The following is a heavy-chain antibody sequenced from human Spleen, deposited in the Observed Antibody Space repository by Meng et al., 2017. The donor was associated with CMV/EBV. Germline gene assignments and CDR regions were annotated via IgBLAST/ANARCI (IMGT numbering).Heavy chain of an antibody. CDR2: VSASDGGA. V-gene: IGHV3-23*01. CDR3: AKSMDFGDYDLDD. CDR1: GFSFSSYA. Sequence: GEFLKISCATSGFSFSSYAMNWVRQAPGKGLEWVSSVSASDGGAYYAGPVKGRFTISRDNSRDTLYLQMDSLRVEDAAVYYCAKSMDFGDYDLDDWGQGTQVTVSS. J-gene: IGHJ4*02. D-gene: IGHD4-17*01.